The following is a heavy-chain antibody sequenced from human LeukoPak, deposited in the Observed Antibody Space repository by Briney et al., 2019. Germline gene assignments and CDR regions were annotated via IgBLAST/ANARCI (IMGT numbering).Heavy chain of an antibody. CDR2: IYYSGST. V-gene: IGHV4-59*08. CDR1: GGSISSYY. J-gene: IGHJ5*02. D-gene: IGHD6-19*01. Sequence: SETLSLTCTVSGGSISSYYWSWIRQPPGKGLEWIGYIYYSGSTNYNPSLKSRVTISVDTSKNQFSLKLSSVTAADTAVYYCARRVQGSGSPFDPWGQGTLVTVSS. CDR3: ARRVQGSGSPFDP.